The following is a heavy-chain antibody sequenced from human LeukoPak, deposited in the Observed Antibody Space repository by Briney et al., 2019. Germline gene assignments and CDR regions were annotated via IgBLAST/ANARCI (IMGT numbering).Heavy chain of an antibody. D-gene: IGHD4-17*01. CDR3: ARENDYGDYAGAFDI. V-gene: IGHV1-18*01. CDR2: VSGYNGHT. J-gene: IGHJ3*02. CDR1: GYSFTNYG. Sequence: ASVKVSCKASGYSFTNYGFSWVRQAPGRGLEWMGWVSGYNGHTKYAQNLQGRVTMTRDTSTGTVYMELRSLRSDDTAVYYCARENDYGDYAGAFDIWGQGTMVTVSA.